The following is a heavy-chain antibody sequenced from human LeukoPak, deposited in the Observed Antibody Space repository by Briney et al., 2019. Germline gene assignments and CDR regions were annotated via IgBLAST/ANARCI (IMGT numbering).Heavy chain of an antibody. J-gene: IGHJ4*02. D-gene: IGHD6-19*01. V-gene: IGHV4-39*01. CDR1: GGSISSGVYY. CDR3: ARQTTAYSSGWHFDY. CDR2: VYHRGNT. Sequence: SETLSLTCTVSGGSISSGVYYWAWIRQPPGKGLEWIGSVYHRGNTYYNLSLKSRVTISVDTSKNQFSLNLRSVTAADTTVYYCARQTTAYSSGWHFDYWGQGILLTVSS.